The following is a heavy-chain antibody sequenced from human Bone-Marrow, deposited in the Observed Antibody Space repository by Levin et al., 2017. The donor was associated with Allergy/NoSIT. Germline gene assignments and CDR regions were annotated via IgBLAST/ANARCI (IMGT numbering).Heavy chain of an antibody. V-gene: IGHV3-23*01. CDR2: ISGSGGST. CDR1: GFTFSSYA. CDR3: AKAYSLRYSSGWYSC. J-gene: IGHJ4*02. Sequence: TGGSLRLSCAASGFTFSSYAMSWVRQAPGKGLEWVSAISGSGGSTYYADSVKGRFTISRDNSKNTLYLQMNSLRAEDTAVYYCAKAYSLRYSSGWYSCWGQGTLVTVSS. D-gene: IGHD6-19*01.